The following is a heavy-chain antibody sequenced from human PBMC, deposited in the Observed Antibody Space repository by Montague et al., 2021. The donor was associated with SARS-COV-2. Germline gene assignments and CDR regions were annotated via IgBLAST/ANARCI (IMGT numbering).Heavy chain of an antibody. V-gene: IGHV3-74*01. Sequence: SLRLSCAASGLTFSSYWMHWVRQAPGKGLVWVSRINSDGSSTSYADPVMGRFTISRDNAKNTLYLQMNSLRAEDTAVYYCARDTYGSGSYLFYYYYGMDVWGQGTTVTVSS. CDR1: GLTFSSYW. CDR2: INSDGSST. CDR3: ARDTYGSGSYLFYYYYGMDV. J-gene: IGHJ6*02. D-gene: IGHD3-10*01.